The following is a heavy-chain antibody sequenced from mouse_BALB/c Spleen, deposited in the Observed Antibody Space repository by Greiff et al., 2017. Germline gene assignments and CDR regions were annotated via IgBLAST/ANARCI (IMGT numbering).Heavy chain of an antibody. CDR3: ARQGGYDGVFAY. D-gene: IGHD2-2*01. CDR2: ISSGGSYT. CDR1: GFTFSSYG. J-gene: IGHJ3*01. Sequence: EVHLVESGGDLVKPGGSLKLSCAASGFTFSSYGMSWVRQTPDKRLEWVATISSGGSYTYYPDSVKGRFTISRDNAKNTLYLQMSSLKSEDTAMYYCARQGGYDGVFAYWGQGTLVTVSA. V-gene: IGHV5-6*01.